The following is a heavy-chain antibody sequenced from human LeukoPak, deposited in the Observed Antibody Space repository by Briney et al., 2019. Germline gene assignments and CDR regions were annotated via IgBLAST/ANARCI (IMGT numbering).Heavy chain of an antibody. J-gene: IGHJ6*02. V-gene: IGHV4-34*01. CDR1: GGSFSGYY. CDR2: INHSGST. D-gene: IGHD3-10*01. Sequence: PSETLSLTCAVYGGSFSGYYWSWIRQPPGKGLEWIGEINHSGSTNYNPSLKSRVTISVDTSKNQFSLKLSPVTAADTAVYYCARISGGVYYYYYYGMDVWGQGTTVTVSS. CDR3: ARISGGVYYYYYYGMDV.